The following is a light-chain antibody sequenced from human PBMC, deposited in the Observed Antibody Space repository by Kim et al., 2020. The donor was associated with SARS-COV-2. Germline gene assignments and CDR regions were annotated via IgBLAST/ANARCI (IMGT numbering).Light chain of an antibody. J-gene: IGLJ2*01. CDR3: QAWDSSVV. Sequence: KKGDKYACRYKKKQGQAPVLVRYKESKRPSGNRERFSGSNNGNTATLTSSGTQAMDEADYYWQAWDSSVVFGGGTQLTVL. V-gene: IGLV3-1*01. CDR1: KKGDKY. CDR2: KES.